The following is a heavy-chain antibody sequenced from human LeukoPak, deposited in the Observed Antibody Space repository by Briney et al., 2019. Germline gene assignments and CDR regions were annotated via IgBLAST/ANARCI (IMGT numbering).Heavy chain of an antibody. V-gene: IGHV3-21*01. CDR1: AFTFSSYS. Sequence: PGGSLRLSCAASAFTFSSYSMNWVRQAPGKGLEWVSSISSSGSYIYYADSVKGRFTISRDNAKNSLYLQMNSLRAEDTAVYYCASGGRTAMVIDYWGQGTLVTVSS. CDR3: ASGGRTAMVIDY. J-gene: IGHJ4*02. D-gene: IGHD5-18*01. CDR2: ISSSGSYI.